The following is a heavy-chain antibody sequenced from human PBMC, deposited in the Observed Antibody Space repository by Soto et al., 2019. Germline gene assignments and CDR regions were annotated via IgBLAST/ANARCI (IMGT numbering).Heavy chain of an antibody. V-gene: IGHV4-4*07. D-gene: IGHD2-15*01. CDR1: EGSSRSYD. CDR2: IYTSGST. J-gene: IGHJ4*02. Sequence: LSHTCSVAEGSSRSYDGSWIRQNDGKGLEWIGRIYTSGSTNYNPSLKSRVTMSVVTSKNQFSLKLSSVTAADTAAYYCARDQTRGYCSGGSSYSGDYFDFWGQGPLVSVSS. CDR3: ARDQTRGYCSGGSSYSGDYFDF.